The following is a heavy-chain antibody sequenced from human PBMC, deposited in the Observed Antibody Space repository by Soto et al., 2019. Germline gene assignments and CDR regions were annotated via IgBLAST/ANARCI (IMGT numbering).Heavy chain of an antibody. Sequence: SETLSLTCTVSGGSISSGDYYWSWIRQHPGKGLEWIGYIYYSGSTYYNPSLKSRVTISVDTSKNQFSLKLTSVTAADTAVYYCATYGSGSYKPTTFEYWGQGTLVTVSS. CDR2: IYYSGST. CDR1: GGSISSGDYY. CDR3: ATYGSGSYKPTTFEY. D-gene: IGHD3-10*01. V-gene: IGHV4-31*03. J-gene: IGHJ4*02.